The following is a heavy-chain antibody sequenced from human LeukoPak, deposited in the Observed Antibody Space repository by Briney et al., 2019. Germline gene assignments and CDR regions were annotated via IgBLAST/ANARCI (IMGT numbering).Heavy chain of an antibody. V-gene: IGHV4-59*01. CDR3: ARDSRYCSGDSCFSDAFDI. D-gene: IGHD2-15*01. J-gene: IGHJ3*02. Sequence: PSETLSLTCAVSGGSISSYYWTWIRQPPGKGLEWIGDIHYSGSTNYNSSLQSRVTTSVDTSKNQFSLKLTSVTAADTAVYYCARDSRYCSGDSCFSDAFDIWGQGAMVTVSS. CDR1: GGSISSYY. CDR2: IHYSGST.